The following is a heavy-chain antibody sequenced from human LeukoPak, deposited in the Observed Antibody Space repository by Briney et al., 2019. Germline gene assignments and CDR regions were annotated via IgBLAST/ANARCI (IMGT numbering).Heavy chain of an antibody. CDR3: ARNFASESYKGGYFDY. CDR1: GFTFSSYS. J-gene: IGHJ4*02. D-gene: IGHD3-10*01. CDR2: ISNSGNNI. V-gene: IGHV3-21*01. Sequence: GGSLRLSCAASGFTFSSYSMYWVRQAPGKGLEWVSSISNSGNNIYYPDSVKGRFTISRDNAKNSLNLQMNSLSADDTAVYYCARNFASESYKGGYFDYWGQGTLVTVTS.